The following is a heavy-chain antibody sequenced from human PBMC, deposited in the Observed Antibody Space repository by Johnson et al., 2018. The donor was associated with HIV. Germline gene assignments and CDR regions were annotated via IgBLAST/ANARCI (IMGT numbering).Heavy chain of an antibody. CDR2: INWNGGST. J-gene: IGHJ3*02. Sequence: VQLVESGGGVVRPGGSLRLSCAASAFTFDDYGMSWVRQAPGKGLEWVSGINWNGGSTGYADSVKGRFTISRDNAKNSLYLQMNSLRAEDTALYYCARDLAYGDIVLVSAFDIWGQGTMVTVSS. V-gene: IGHV3-20*04. CDR3: ARDLAYGDIVLVSAFDI. D-gene: IGHD2-8*02. CDR1: AFTFDDYG.